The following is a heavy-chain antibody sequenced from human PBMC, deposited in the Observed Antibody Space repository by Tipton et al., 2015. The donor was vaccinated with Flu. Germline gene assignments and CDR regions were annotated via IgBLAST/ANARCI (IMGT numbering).Heavy chain of an antibody. CDR2: IYRGDRT. J-gene: IGHJ6*02. V-gene: IGHV3-53*01. D-gene: IGHD3-16*01. CDR3: ARVREADYAYGMDV. CDR1: GFTVSTNY. Sequence: QLVQSGGGLIQPGGSLRLSCEASGFTVSTNYMGWVRQAPGKGLEWVSVIYRGDRTYYADAVRGRFTTSRDNSKNTLYVQMNSLRVEDTAVYYCARVREADYAYGMDVWSQGTTVTVSS.